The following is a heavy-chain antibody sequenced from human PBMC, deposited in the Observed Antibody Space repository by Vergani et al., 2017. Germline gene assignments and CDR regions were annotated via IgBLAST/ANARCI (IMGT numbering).Heavy chain of an antibody. D-gene: IGHD3-3*01. J-gene: IGHJ4*02. CDR3: AKDLGPAINDFWSCFASFDY. Sequence: QVQLVESGGGVVQPGRSLSLSCAASRFTFSSYGMHWVRQAPGKGLEWVAVISYDGSNKYYADSVKGRFTISRDNSKNSLYLQMNSLRAEDTAVNYCAKDLGPAINDFWSCFASFDYWGQGTLVTVSS. V-gene: IGHV3-30*18. CDR2: ISYDGSNK. CDR1: RFTFSSYG.